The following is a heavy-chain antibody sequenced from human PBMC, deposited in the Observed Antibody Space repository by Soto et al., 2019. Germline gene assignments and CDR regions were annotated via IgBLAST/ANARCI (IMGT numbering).Heavy chain of an antibody. CDR2: IYYSGST. CDR1: GGSISSSNYY. V-gene: IGHV4-39*07. J-gene: IGHJ4*02. Sequence: SETLSLTCTVSGGSISSSNYYWGWIRQPPGKGLEWIGSIYYSGSTYYNPSLKSRVTISVDTSKNQFSLKLSSVTAADTAVYYCARGRIYGSGVTPGLGDFDYWGQGTLVTVSS. CDR3: ARGRIYGSGVTPGLGDFDY. D-gene: IGHD3-10*01.